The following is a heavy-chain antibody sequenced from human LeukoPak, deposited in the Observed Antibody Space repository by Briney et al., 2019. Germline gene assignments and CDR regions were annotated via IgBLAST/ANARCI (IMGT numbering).Heavy chain of an antibody. J-gene: IGHJ4*02. Sequence: PSETLSLTCAVYGGSFSGYYWSWIRQPPGKGLEWIGEINHSGSTNYNPSLKSRVTISVDTSKNQFSLKLSSVTAADTAVYYCARGISRNYYDSSGYYYPPLGFDYWGQGTLVTVSS. CDR3: ARGISRNYYDSSGYYYPPLGFDY. CDR2: INHSGST. CDR1: GGSFSGYY. D-gene: IGHD3-22*01. V-gene: IGHV4-34*01.